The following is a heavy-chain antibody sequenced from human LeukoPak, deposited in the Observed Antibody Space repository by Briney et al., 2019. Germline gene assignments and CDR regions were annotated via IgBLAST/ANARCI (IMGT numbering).Heavy chain of an antibody. CDR1: EFTFSNYK. D-gene: IGHD3-3*01. J-gene: IGHJ4*02. V-gene: IGHV3-21*04. CDR2: ISSSSSYI. Sequence: GGSLRLSCAASEFTFSNYKMNWVRQAPGKGLEWVSSISSSSSYIYYADSVKGRFTISRENSKNTLYLQMNSLRAEDTAVYYCAKRSGGPSPFDYWGQGTLVTVSS. CDR3: AKRSGGPSPFDY.